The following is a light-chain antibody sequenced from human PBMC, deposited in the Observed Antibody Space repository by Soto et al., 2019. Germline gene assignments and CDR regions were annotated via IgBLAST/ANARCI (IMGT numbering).Light chain of an antibody. Sequence: EIVLTQSPGTLSLSPGERATLSCRASRSVSSSYLAWYQQKPGLAPRLLIYVASSRATGIPDRFSGSGSGTDFTLIISRLEPEDFGVYYCQQYGSSPPITFGQGTRLEIK. J-gene: IGKJ5*01. CDR1: RSVSSSY. CDR3: QQYGSSPPIT. V-gene: IGKV3-20*01. CDR2: VAS.